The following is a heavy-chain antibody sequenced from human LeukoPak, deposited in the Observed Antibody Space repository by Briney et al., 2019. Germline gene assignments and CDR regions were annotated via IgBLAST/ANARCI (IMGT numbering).Heavy chain of an antibody. V-gene: IGHV3-53*01. J-gene: IGHJ4*02. D-gene: IGHD6-19*01. CDR3: ARDGGSGWSSAFFDF. CDR2: IYSGGST. CDR1: GFTVNINY. Sequence: GGSLRLSCAASGFTVNINYMSWVRQTPGKGLEWVSVIYSGGSTDYADSVKGRFTISRDDSKNTLYLQMSSLRAEDTAVYYCARDGGSGWSSAFFDFWGQGTLVTVSS.